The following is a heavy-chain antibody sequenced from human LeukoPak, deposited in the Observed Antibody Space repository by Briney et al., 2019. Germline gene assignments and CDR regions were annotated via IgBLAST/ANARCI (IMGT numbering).Heavy chain of an antibody. J-gene: IGHJ4*02. CDR1: GGSISSGDYY. CDR3: ARGGSWFGELSHFDY. Sequence: SETLSLTCTVSGGSISSGDYYWSWIRQPPGKGLGWIGYIYYSGSTYYNPSLKSRVTISVDTSKNQFSLKLSSVTAADTAVYYCARGGSWFGELSHFDYWGQGTLVTVSS. D-gene: IGHD3-10*01. V-gene: IGHV4-30-4*08. CDR2: IYYSGST.